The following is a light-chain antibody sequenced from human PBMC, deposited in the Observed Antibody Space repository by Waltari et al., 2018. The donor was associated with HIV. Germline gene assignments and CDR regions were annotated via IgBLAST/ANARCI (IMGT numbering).Light chain of an antibody. V-gene: IGKV3-20*01. Sequence: EIVLTQPPGSLPLSPGESATLPCRASQTISNNFLAWYQQKPGQTPRLLIYGASTRATAIPDRFTGSGSGTDFTLTITRLEPEDCGVYYCQQYGRSPPVTFGQGTRLEIK. CDR2: GAS. J-gene: IGKJ5*01. CDR3: QQYGRSPPVT. CDR1: QTISNNF.